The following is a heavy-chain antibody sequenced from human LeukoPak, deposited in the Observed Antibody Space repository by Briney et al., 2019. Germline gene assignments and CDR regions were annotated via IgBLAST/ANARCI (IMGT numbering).Heavy chain of an antibody. CDR3: AMGAINYFDY. CDR1: GGTFSSYA. J-gene: IGHJ4*02. V-gene: IGHV1-18*01. Sequence: ASVKVSCKASGGTFSSYAISWVRQAPGQGLEWMGWISAYNGNTNYAQKLQGRATMTTGTSTSTAYMELRSLRSDGTAVYYCAMGAINYFDYWGQGTLVTVSS. CDR2: ISAYNGNT. D-gene: IGHD1-26*01.